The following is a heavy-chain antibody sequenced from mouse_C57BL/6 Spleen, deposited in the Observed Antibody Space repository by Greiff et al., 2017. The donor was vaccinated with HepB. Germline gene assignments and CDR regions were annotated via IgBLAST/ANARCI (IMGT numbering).Heavy chain of an antibody. J-gene: IGHJ4*01. CDR1: GFTFSSYG. V-gene: IGHV5-6*02. CDR2: ISSGGSYT. Sequence: EVKVVESGGDLVKPGGSLKLSCAASGFTFSSYGMSWVRQTPDKRLEWVATISSGGSYTYYPDSVKGRFTISRDNAKNTLYLQMSSLKSEDTAMYYCARRLRGFQCYYAMDYWGQGTSVTVSS. D-gene: IGHD1-1*01. CDR3: ARRLRGFQCYYAMDY.